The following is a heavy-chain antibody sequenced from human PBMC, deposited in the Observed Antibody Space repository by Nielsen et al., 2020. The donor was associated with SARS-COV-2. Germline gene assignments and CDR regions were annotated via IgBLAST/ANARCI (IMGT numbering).Heavy chain of an antibody. CDR1: GFTFSKAW. D-gene: IGHD2-2*01. V-gene: IGHV3-15*01. CDR3: ATARYCSRTSCSAGTDMFDP. CDR2: IKSKIDGGTT. J-gene: IGHJ5*02. Sequence: GGSLRLSCVASGFTFSKAWMSWVRQAPGKRLEWVGRIKSKIDGGTTDYAAPVKDRFTISRDDSKNTVYLDMSSLRTEDTAVYYCATARYCSRTSCSAGTDMFDPWGQGTQVIVSS.